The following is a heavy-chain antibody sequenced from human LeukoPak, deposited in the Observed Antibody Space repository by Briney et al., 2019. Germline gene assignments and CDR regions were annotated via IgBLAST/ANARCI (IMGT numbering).Heavy chain of an antibody. D-gene: IGHD1-26*01. Sequence: ASVKVSCKASGYTFNSYGISWVRQAPGQGLEWMGWISAYNGNTNYARKLQGRVTMTTDTSTSTAYMELRSLRSDDTAVYYCAKTHGRASIVGATSNFDYWGQGTLVTVSS. J-gene: IGHJ4*02. V-gene: IGHV1-18*01. CDR3: AKTHGRASIVGATSNFDY. CDR2: ISAYNGNT. CDR1: GYTFNSYG.